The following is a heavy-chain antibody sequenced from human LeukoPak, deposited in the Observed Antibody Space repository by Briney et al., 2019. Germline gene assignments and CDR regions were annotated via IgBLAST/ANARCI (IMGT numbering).Heavy chain of an antibody. CDR1: GFTFSSHA. J-gene: IGHJ4*02. CDR3: AIYSGYPSFFDY. CDR2: ISISSSSV. V-gene: IGHV3-48*01. Sequence: GGSLRLSCAASGFTFSSHAMNWVRQAPGKGLEWVSYISISSSSVYYADSVKGRFTISRDNSKNTLYLQMNSLRAEDTAVYYCAIYSGYPSFFDYWGQGTLVTVSS. D-gene: IGHD5-12*01.